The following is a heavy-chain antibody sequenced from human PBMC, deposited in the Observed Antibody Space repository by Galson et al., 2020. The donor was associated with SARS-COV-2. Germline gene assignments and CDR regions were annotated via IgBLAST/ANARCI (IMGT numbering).Heavy chain of an antibody. CDR2: LHSGGGT. Sequence: RGSLRLSCAASGFSVGSHYMSWVRPAPGKGLERVSVLHSGGGTYYADSVKGRFTVSRDNSKNTLYLQMNSLRPDDTAVYYCARDLLNAFDMWGQGTMVTVSS. CDR1: GFSVGSHY. CDR3: ARDLLNAFDM. J-gene: IGHJ3*02. V-gene: IGHV3-53*05.